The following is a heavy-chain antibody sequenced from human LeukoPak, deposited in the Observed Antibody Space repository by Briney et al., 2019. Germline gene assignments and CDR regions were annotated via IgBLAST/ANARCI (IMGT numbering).Heavy chain of an antibody. J-gene: IGHJ6*02. D-gene: IGHD4-23*01. Sequence: GGSLRLSCAASGFTFSSYSMNWVRQAPGKGLEWVSCISSSSNYIKYADSVKGRFTISRDNSKNTLYLQMNSLRAEDTAVYYCAKDLAGTTVVPAKGMDVWGQGTTVTVSS. V-gene: IGHV3-21*01. CDR3: AKDLAGTTVVPAKGMDV. CDR1: GFTFSSYS. CDR2: ISSSSNYI.